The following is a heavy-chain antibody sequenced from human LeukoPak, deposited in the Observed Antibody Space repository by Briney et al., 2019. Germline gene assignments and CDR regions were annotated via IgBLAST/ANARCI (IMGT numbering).Heavy chain of an antibody. CDR2: IKQDGFLK. CDR1: GFTFRNYW. V-gene: IGHV3-7*01. D-gene: IGHD3-16*01. J-gene: IGHJ5*02. CDR3: ARLGGETTRFDL. Sequence: GGSLRLSCAASGFTFRNYWMSWVRQAPGRGLDWVATIKQDGFLKHYVDSVKGRFTISRDNAEDSLHLQMDSLRVEDTAVYYCARLGGETTRFDLWGQGALVTVSS.